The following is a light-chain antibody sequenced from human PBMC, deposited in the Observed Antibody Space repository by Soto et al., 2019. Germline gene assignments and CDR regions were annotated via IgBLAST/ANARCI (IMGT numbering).Light chain of an antibody. V-gene: IGKV1-5*03. CDR2: KAS. J-gene: IGKJ1*01. Sequence: DIHMTQSPSTLSASVGGSVTITCRASQTINSWFAWYPQYPEKAPKLLIYKASYLQSWVPSTFSGSGAGAEFTLSSSSLQPDDFAAYYFQYYKSYSSWTFGQGTKVDIK. CDR3: QYYKSYSSWT. CDR1: QTINSW.